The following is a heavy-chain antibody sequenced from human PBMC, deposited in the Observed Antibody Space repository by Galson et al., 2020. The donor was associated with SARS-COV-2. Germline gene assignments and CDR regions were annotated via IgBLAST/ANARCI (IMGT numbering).Heavy chain of an antibody. D-gene: IGHD1-26*01. J-gene: IGHJ4*02. CDR2: TSGRGTNR. V-gene: IGHV3-23*01. Sequence: GESLKISCAASGFTFSNYAMSWVRQAPGKGLEWVSGTSGRGTNRNYAEAVKGRFTISRDNSKNTLFLQMNSLSAEDTAVYYCAKVRSGSDGPYYFDYWGQGTLVIVSS. CDR1: GFTFSNYA. CDR3: AKVRSGSDGPYYFDY.